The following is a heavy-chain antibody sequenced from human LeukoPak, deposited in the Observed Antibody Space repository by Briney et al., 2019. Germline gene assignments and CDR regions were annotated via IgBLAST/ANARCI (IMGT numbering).Heavy chain of an antibody. V-gene: IGHV1-69*13. CDR2: IIPIFGTA. Sequence: SVKVSCKASGGTFSSYAISWLRQAPGQGLEWMGGIIPIFGTANYAQKFQGRVTITADESTSTAYMELSSLRSEDTAVYYCASVVGYSYGFDYWGQGTLVTVSS. CDR3: ASVVGYSYGFDY. CDR1: GGTFSSYA. D-gene: IGHD5-18*01. J-gene: IGHJ4*02.